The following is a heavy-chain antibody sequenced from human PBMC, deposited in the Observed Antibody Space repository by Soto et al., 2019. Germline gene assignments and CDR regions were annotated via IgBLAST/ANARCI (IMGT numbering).Heavy chain of an antibody. D-gene: IGHD3-22*01. J-gene: IGHJ3*02. CDR3: ARDQSDSSGYFLWGAFDI. CDR1: GGTFSSYT. CDR2: IIPILGIA. V-gene: IGHV1-69*08. Sequence: QVQLVQSGAEVQKPGSSVKVSCKASGGTFSSYTISWVRQAPGQGLEWMGRIIPILGIANYAQKFQGRVTITADKSTSTAYMELSSLRSEDTAVYYCARDQSDSSGYFLWGAFDIWGQGTMVTVSS.